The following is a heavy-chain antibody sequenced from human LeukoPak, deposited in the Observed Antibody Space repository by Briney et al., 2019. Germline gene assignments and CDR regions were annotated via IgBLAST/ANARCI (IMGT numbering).Heavy chain of an antibody. CDR2: ISTYNGNT. CDR1: GYTFNTYG. CDR3: ARSMAPDDYGDYGSDY. D-gene: IGHD4-17*01. J-gene: IGHJ4*02. Sequence: ASVKVSCKASGYTFNTYGISWVRQAPRQGLEWMGWISTYNGNTNYAQKLQDRVTITTDTATSTAYMELRGLRSDDTAVYYCARSMAPDDYGDYGSDYWGQGTLVTVSS. V-gene: IGHV1-18*01.